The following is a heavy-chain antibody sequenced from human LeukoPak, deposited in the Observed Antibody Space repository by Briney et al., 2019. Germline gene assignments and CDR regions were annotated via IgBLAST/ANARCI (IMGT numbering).Heavy chain of an antibody. D-gene: IGHD3-10*01. J-gene: IGHJ6*02. CDR1: GGTFSSCA. CDR2: IIPIFGTA. Sequence: SVKVSCKASGGTFSSCAISWVRQAPGQGLEWMGGIIPIFGTANYAQKFQGRVTITADESTSTAYMELSSLRSEDTAVYYCARDRRRGGSGSRRYYGMDVWGQGTTVTVSS. V-gene: IGHV1-69*13. CDR3: ARDRRRGGSGSRRYYGMDV.